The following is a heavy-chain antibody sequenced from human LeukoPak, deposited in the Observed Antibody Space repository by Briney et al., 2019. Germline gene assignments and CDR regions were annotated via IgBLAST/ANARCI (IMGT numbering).Heavy chain of an antibody. CDR3: ARDDHRYYGSGSYWY. J-gene: IGHJ4*02. CDR2: IYYSGST. V-gene: IGHV4-59*01. Sequence: SETLSLTCTVSGGSISRYYWSWVRQPPGKGLEWLGYIYYSGSTNYNPSLKSRVTISVDTSKNQFSLKLSSVTAADTAVYYCARDDHRYYGSGSYWYWGQGTLVTVSS. CDR1: GGSISRYY. D-gene: IGHD3-10*01.